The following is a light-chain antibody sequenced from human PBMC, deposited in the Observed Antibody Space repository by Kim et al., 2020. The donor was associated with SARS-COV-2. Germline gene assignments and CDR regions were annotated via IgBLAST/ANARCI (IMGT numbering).Light chain of an antibody. Sequence: IVMTQSPATLSVSPGETATLSCRASQNLNTNLAWYQQKPGQVPRLLISGASTRASGVPPRFSGSGSGTDFSLTISSLQSEDFAVYYCQQSHNRPPTFGQGTKLEI. V-gene: IGKV3-15*01. CDR3: QQSHNRPPT. CDR1: QNLNTN. J-gene: IGKJ2*01. CDR2: GAS.